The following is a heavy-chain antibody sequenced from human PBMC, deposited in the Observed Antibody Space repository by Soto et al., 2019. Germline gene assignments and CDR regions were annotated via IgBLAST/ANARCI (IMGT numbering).Heavy chain of an antibody. J-gene: IGHJ4*02. V-gene: IGHV1-18*01. CDR2: ISPYNGNT. CDR1: GYTFTSYG. D-gene: IGHD3-16*01. Sequence: QVQLVQSGAEVKKPGASVKVSCKASGYTFTSYGISWVRQAPGQGLEWMGWISPYNGNTNYAQQLRGRVTMTTDSPTSTAYMELRSLRSDDTAVYYCGSHPHPITFGGVTRDYWGQGTLVTVSS. CDR3: GSHPHPITFGGVTRDY.